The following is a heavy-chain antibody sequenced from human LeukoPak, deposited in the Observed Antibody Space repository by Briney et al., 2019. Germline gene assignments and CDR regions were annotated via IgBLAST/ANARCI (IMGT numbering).Heavy chain of an antibody. V-gene: IGHV3-7*03. D-gene: IGHD5-12*01. J-gene: IGHJ4*02. CDR2: INQDGSEI. Sequence: GGSVRLSCAASAFTFSRHWMTWVRQAPGKGLEWVANINQDGSEIHYVGSVKGRFTISRDNAKNSLYLEMNSLRAEDTAVYYCARLPGSDSYFDFWGQGTLVTVSS. CDR1: AFTFSRHW. CDR3: ARLPGSDSYFDF.